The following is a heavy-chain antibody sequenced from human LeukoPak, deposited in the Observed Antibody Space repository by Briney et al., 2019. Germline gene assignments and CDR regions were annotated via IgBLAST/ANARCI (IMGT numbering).Heavy chain of an antibody. CDR3: ARVSNDILTGYYGYDAFNM. J-gene: IGHJ3*02. CDR1: GYTFTGYY. D-gene: IGHD3-9*01. CDR2: INPNSGGT. Sequence: ASVKVSCKASGYTFTGYYIHWVRQAPGQGLEWMGWINPNSGGTNYAQKFQGRVTMTRDTSISTAYMELSRLRSDDTAMYYCARVSNDILTGYYGYDAFNMWGQGTMVTVSS. V-gene: IGHV1-2*02.